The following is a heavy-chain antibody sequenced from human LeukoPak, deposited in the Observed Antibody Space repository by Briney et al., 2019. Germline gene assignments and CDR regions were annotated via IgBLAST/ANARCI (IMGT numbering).Heavy chain of an antibody. V-gene: IGHV1-69*13. D-gene: IGHD3-10*01. J-gene: IGHJ4*02. Sequence: GASVKVSCKASGGTFSSYAIGWVRQAPGQGLEWMGQIIPLFDTPNYAQKSQGRVTITADESTSTAYMELSSLRSEDTAMYYCARVLLSGTYFSSHYFDYWGQGTLVTVSS. CDR3: ARVLLSGTYFSSHYFDY. CDR2: IIPLFDTP. CDR1: GGTFSSYA.